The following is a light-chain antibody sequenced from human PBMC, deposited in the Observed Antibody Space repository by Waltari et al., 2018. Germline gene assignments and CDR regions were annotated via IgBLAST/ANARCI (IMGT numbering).Light chain of an antibody. Sequence: EIVLTQSPGTLSLSPGERATLSCRASQSVSDRRLAWNQQKPGQAPRLLIYGPSTRALGIPDGFGGSGPGTNFTFTFTRVGPKDFPVSYFNRNVSSPLTFGQGTNL. CDR2: GPS. CDR3: NRNVSSPLT. CDR1: QSVSDRR. J-gene: IGKJ2*01. V-gene: IGKV3-20*01.